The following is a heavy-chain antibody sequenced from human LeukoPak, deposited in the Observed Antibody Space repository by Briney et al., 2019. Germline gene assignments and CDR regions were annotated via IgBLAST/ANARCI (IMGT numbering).Heavy chain of an antibody. CDR3: ARVGQNYDILTYYFDY. J-gene: IGHJ4*02. V-gene: IGHV3-23*01. CDR2: INRNGGST. CDR1: GFTFSTYG. Sequence: PGGSLRLSCAASGFTFSTYGMTWVRQAPGKGLEWVSAINRNGGSTHYADSVKGRFTISRDNSRNTLFLHMNSLRVEDTAVYYCARVGQNYDILTYYFDYWGQGTLVTVSS. D-gene: IGHD3-9*01.